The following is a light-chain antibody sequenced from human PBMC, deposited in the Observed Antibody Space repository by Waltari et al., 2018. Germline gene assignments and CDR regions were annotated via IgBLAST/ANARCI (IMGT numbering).Light chain of an antibody. CDR2: QDT. Sequence: SYELTQPPSGSVSPGQTATITRSGETLGDKSTFWYRQQPGQSPVLVLYQDTKRPSGIPERFSGSNSGNAATLTITGTQTMDEADYYCQAWDSYSVIFGAGTRLTVL. CDR3: QAWDSYSVI. V-gene: IGLV3-1*01. J-gene: IGLJ2*01. CDR1: TLGDKS.